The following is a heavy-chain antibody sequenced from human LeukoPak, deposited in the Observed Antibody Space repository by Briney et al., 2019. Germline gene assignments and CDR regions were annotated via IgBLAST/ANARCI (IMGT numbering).Heavy chain of an antibody. V-gene: IGHV1-69*05. CDR2: IMPLFGTA. CDR1: GGTFDNSA. J-gene: IGHJ5*02. Sequence: SVKVSCKTSGGTFDNSAISWVRQAPGQGLEWLGGIMPLFGTAGYAQKFQGRVTITKDESTRTVYLELTSLTSDDTAVYYCARDVHGDYGSGWFDPWGQGTLVSVSS. CDR3: ARDVHGDYGSGWFDP. D-gene: IGHD4-17*01.